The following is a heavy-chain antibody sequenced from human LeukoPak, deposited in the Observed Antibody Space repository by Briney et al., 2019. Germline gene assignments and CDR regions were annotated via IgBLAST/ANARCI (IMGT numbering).Heavy chain of an antibody. D-gene: IGHD6-19*01. V-gene: IGHV1-18*01. CDR2: ISGYNGNT. CDR3: ARDQGWLAVSLKGTHFDS. CDR1: GYTFTTYG. J-gene: IGHJ5*01. Sequence: ASVKVSCKGSGYTFTTYGLSWVRQAPGQGLEWVGWISGYNGNTAYAPRFQGRVTLTTDSSTNTAYMEVRSLRLDDTALYYCARDQGWLAVSLKGTHFDSWGQGTQVTVSS.